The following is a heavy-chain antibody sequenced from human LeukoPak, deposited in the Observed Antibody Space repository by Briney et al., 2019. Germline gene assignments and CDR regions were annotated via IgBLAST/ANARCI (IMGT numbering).Heavy chain of an antibody. Sequence: SQTLSLTCAISGDSVSSNSATWNWIRQSPSRGLEWLGRTYLRKSKWSNDYAVSVKSRITISPDTSKNQFSLHLNSVTPEDTAVYFCARGSYTSGSPLDPWGQGSLVTVSS. CDR3: ARGSYTSGSPLDP. V-gene: IGHV6-1*01. J-gene: IGHJ5*02. CDR1: GDSVSSNSAT. D-gene: IGHD6-19*01. CDR2: TYLRKSKWSN.